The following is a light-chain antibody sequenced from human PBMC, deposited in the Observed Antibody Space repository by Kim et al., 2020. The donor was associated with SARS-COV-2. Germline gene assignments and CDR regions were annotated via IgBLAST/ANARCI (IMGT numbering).Light chain of an antibody. CDR2: DVS. V-gene: IGLV2-14*03. CDR3: SSFTTSISYV. CDR1: SGDIGASKF. Sequence: QSALTQPSSVSGSPGQSITISCTGTSGDIGASKFVSWYQQHPGKAPKLLIYDVSKQPSGLSDRFSASKSGNTASLTISGLQAEDEADYYCSSFTTSISYVFGTGTKVTVL. J-gene: IGLJ1*01.